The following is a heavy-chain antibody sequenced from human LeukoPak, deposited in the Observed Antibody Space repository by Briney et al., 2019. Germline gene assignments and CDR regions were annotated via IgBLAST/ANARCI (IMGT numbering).Heavy chain of an antibody. CDR2: IYISGST. Sequence: PSETLSLTCTVSGGSISSGSYYWRWIRQPAGKGLELIGRIYISGSTNYNPSLKSRVTISVDTSKNQFSLKLSSVTAADTAVYYCARAKPKNMVRGLIMRRESRYYFDYWGQGTLVTVSS. CDR3: ARAKPKNMVRGLIMRRESRYYFDY. J-gene: IGHJ4*02. CDR1: GGSISSGSYY. D-gene: IGHD3-10*01. V-gene: IGHV4-61*02.